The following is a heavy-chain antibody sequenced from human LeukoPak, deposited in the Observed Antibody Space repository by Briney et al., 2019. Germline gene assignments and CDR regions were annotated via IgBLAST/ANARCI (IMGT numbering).Heavy chain of an antibody. V-gene: IGHV3-30*18. CDR3: AKPGEEGSSCYAAG. CDR2: ISYDGSNE. D-gene: IGHD6-13*01. CDR1: GFTFSSYG. J-gene: IGHJ4*02. Sequence: GGSLRLSCAASGFTFSSYGMNWVRQAPGKGLEWVAVISYDGSNEYYADSVKGRFTISRDNSKNTLYLQMNSLRPEDTAVYYCAKPGEEGSSCYAAGWGQGTLVTVSS.